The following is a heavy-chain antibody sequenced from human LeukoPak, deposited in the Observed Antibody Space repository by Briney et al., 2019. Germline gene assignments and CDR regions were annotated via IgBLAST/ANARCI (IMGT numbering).Heavy chain of an antibody. CDR2: ISSSSSYI. Sequence: GGSLRLSCAASGFTFSSYSMNWVRQAPGKGLEWVSSISSSSSYIYYADSVKGRFTISRDNAKNSLFLQMSSLRAEDTAVFYCARDSGYNAFDIWGQGTMVTVSS. CDR3: ARDSGYNAFDI. J-gene: IGHJ3*02. CDR1: GFTFSSYS. D-gene: IGHD5-12*01. V-gene: IGHV3-21*01.